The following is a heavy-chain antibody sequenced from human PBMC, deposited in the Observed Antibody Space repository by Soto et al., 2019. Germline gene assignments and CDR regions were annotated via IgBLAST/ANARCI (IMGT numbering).Heavy chain of an antibody. CDR1: GDSVSSNSAA. V-gene: IGHV6-1*01. CDR2: TYNRSKWYN. D-gene: IGHD2-2*01. CDR3: ARVSVVGIYYYGMEV. J-gene: IGHJ6*02. Sequence: SQTLSLTCAISGDSVSSNSAAWNWIRQSPSRGLEWLGRTYNRSKWYNDYAVSVKSRITKNLETCKNQFSLKLISVTPEDKAVYCCARVSVVGIYYYGMEVWGQGTTVTVSS.